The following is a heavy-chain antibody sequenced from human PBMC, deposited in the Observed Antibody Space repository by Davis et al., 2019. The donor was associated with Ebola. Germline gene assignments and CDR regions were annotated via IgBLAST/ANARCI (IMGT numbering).Heavy chain of an antibody. Sequence: SETLSLTCAVYGGSFRGYFWSWVRQAPGKGLEWVGEVSRSGDTNYNPSLKSRVTISVDTSKNQFSLKLSSVTAADTAVYYCARVRGSSTSWTYYYYGMDVWGQGTTVTVSS. CDR1: GGSFRGYF. CDR3: ARVRGSSTSWTYYYYGMDV. J-gene: IGHJ6*02. D-gene: IGHD2-2*01. CDR2: VSRSGDT. V-gene: IGHV4-34*01.